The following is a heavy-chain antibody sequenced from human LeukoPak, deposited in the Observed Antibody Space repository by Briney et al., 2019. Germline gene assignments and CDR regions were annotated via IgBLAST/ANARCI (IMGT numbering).Heavy chain of an antibody. CDR2: FDPEDGKT. CDR3: ATGYLVTAGLMDV. Sequence: ASVKVSCKVSGYTLTELSMFWVRQAPGKGLEWMGSFDPEDGKTIYAQKFQGRVTMTEDTSTDTAYMELSCLRSEDTAVYYCATGYLVTAGLMDVWGQGTTVTVSS. D-gene: IGHD6-13*01. J-gene: IGHJ6*02. CDR1: GYTLTELS. V-gene: IGHV1-24*01.